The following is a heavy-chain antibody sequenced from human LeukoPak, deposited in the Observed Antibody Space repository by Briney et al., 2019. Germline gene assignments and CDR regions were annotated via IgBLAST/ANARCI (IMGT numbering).Heavy chain of an antibody. CDR3: AKDPMVRGSTYDY. D-gene: IGHD3-10*01. Sequence: GGSLRLSCAASGFTFSKYAMTWVRQAPGKGLEWVSSISGSGTTYYAESVKGRFTVSRDNSKNTLYLQVNSLRAEDTAVYYCAKDPMVRGSTYDYWGQGTLVTVSS. V-gene: IGHV3-23*01. J-gene: IGHJ4*02. CDR2: ISGSGTT. CDR1: GFTFSKYA.